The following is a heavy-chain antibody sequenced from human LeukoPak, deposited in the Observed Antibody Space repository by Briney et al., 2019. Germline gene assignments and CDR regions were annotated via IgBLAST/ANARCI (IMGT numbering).Heavy chain of an antibody. J-gene: IGHJ3*02. Sequence: GGSLRLSCAASGFTFDDYAIHWVRQAPGKGLEWVSGISWNSGGIGYADSVEGRFTISRDNAKNSLYLQMNSLRAEDMALYYCAKSMGYSYGHDAFDIWGQGTMVTVSS. D-gene: IGHD5-18*01. CDR3: AKSMGYSYGHDAFDI. V-gene: IGHV3-9*03. CDR2: ISWNSGGI. CDR1: GFTFDDYA.